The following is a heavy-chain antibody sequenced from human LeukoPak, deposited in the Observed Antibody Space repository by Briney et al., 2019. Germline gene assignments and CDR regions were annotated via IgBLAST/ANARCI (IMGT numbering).Heavy chain of an antibody. D-gene: IGHD3-3*01. CDR1: GFTFSSYW. Sequence: PGGSLRLSCAASGFTFSSYWMSWVRQAPGKGLEWVANIKQDGSEKYYVDSVKGRFTISRDNAKNSLYLQMNSLRAEDTAVYYCARSLGHYDFWSRGWFDPWGQGTLVTVSS. CDR2: IKQDGSEK. J-gene: IGHJ5*02. V-gene: IGHV3-7*01. CDR3: ARSLGHYDFWSRGWFDP.